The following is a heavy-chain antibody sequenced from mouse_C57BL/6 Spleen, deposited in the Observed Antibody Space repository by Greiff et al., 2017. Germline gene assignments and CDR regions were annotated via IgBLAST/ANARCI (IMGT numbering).Heavy chain of an antibody. V-gene: IGHV5-12*01. Sequence: EVMLVESGGGLVQPGGSLKLSCAASGFTFSDYYMYWVRQTPEKRLEWVAYISNGGGSTYYPDTVKGRFTISRDNAKNTLYLQMSRLKSEDTAMYYCARRGWDNWGQGTSVTVSS. J-gene: IGHJ4*01. CDR3: ARRGWDN. CDR2: ISNGGGST. CDR1: GFTFSDYY.